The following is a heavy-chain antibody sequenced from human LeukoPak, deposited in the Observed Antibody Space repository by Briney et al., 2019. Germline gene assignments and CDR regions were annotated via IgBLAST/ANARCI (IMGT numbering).Heavy chain of an antibody. CDR1: GFTFSSYW. V-gene: IGHV3-74*01. CDR2: INSDGSST. D-gene: IGHD3-9*01. CDR3: ARALLTGPGHFDY. Sequence: GGSLRLSCAASGFTFSSYWMHWVRQAPGKGLVWVSRINSDGSSTGYADSVKGRFTISRDNAKNTLYLQMNSLRAEDTAVYYCARALLTGPGHFDYWGQGTLVTVSS. J-gene: IGHJ4*02.